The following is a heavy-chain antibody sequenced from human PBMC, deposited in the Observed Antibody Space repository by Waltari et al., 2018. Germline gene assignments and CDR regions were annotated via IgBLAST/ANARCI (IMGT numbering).Heavy chain of an antibody. D-gene: IGHD3-10*01. J-gene: IGHJ4*02. V-gene: IGHV4-34*01. CDR1: GGSFSGYY. CDR3: ARGVRGAAIFDY. CDR2: INHSGST. Sequence: QVQLQQWGAGLLKPSETLSLPCTVYGGSFSGYYWSWIRQPPGKGLEWIGEINHSGSTNYNPSLKSRVTISVDTSKNQFSLKLSSVTAADTAVYYCARGVRGAAIFDYWGQGTLVTVSS.